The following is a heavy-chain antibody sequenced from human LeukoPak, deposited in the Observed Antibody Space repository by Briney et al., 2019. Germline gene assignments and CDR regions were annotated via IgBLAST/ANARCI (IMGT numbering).Heavy chain of an antibody. D-gene: IGHD3-10*01. CDR2: INHNGST. J-gene: IGHJ3*02. V-gene: IGHV4-34*01. CDR3: ARANYGSGNDAFDI. Sequence: SETLSLTCAVYGGSFSGYYWSWIRQPPGKGLEWIGEINHNGSTNYNPSLKSRVTISVDTSKNQFSLKLSSVTAADTAVYYCARANYGSGNDAFDIWGQGTMVTVSS. CDR1: GGSFSGYY.